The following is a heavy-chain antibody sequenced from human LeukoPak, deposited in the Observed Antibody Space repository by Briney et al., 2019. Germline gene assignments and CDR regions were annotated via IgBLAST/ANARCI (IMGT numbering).Heavy chain of an antibody. J-gene: IGHJ6*02. Sequence: GGSLRLSCAASGFTFSYYWMTWVRQAPGKGLEWVANIYQDGSKKNYVDSVKDRFIISRDNAKNSLYLQMYSLTAEDTAVYYCARGGKESYGMDVGAQGPTVTVPS. CDR2: IYQDGSKK. V-gene: IGHV3-7*01. CDR3: ARGGKESYGMDV. CDR1: GFTFSYYW. D-gene: IGHD3-10*01.